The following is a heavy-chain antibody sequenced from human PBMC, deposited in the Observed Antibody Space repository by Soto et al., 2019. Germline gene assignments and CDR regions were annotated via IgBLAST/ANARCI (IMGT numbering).Heavy chain of an antibody. J-gene: IGHJ6*02. Sequence: QVQLVQSGAEVKKPGSSVKVSCKASGGTFSSYAINWVRQAPGQGLEWMGGIIRIFGTPDYARRFQGRVTITADESTSTAYMELSGLRSEDTAVYYCARQGSNEYYYYGMDVWGQGTTVTVSS. V-gene: IGHV1-69*12. CDR1: GGTFSSYA. CDR2: IIRIFGTP. CDR3: ARQGSNEYYYYGMDV. D-gene: IGHD3-10*01.